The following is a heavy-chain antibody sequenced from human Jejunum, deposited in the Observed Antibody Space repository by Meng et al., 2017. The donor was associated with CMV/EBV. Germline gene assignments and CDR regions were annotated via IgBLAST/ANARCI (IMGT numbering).Heavy chain of an antibody. J-gene: IGHJ4*02. CDR3: ARDGGTTVATYIDF. CDR1: GFTVSDNY. D-gene: IGHD4-23*01. CDR2: LYSGGAT. V-gene: IGHV3-53*05. Sequence: SGFTVSDNYMSLVRQAPGKGLEWVTSLYSGGATYYTHSVVGRFTVSRDTSKNTLYLQMNNLRTDDSAIYYCARDGGTTVATYIDFWGQGSLVTVSS.